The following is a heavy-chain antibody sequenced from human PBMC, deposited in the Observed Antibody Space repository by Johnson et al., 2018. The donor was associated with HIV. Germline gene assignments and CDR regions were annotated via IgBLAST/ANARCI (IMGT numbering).Heavy chain of an antibody. D-gene: IGHD6-19*01. CDR1: GFALSHYA. CDR2: ISYDGSNK. CDR3: ARDRGWLEGTHDAFDI. V-gene: IGHV3-30*04. Sequence: QVQLVESGGGVVQPGRSLRLSCAASGFALSHYAMHWVRQAPGKGLEWLAIISYDGSNKYYADSVKGRFTISRDNSKNTLYLQMNSLKTEDTAVYYCARDRGWLEGTHDAFDIWGQGTLVTVSS. J-gene: IGHJ3*02.